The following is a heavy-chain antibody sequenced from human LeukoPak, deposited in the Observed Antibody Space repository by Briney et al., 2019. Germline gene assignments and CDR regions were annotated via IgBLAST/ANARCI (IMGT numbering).Heavy chain of an antibody. J-gene: IGHJ5*02. V-gene: IGHV1-46*01. D-gene: IGHD3-3*01. Sequence: ASVKVSCKACVYTLTSYYMHWVRQAPAQGLEGMGIINPSGCSTSYAQKLQGRVTMTRDTPTSTVYIELSSLGSEDPAAYYCARRYYDFWSSPNWFDPWGQGTLVTVSS. CDR1: VYTLTSYY. CDR3: ARRYYDFWSSPNWFDP. CDR2: INPSGCST.